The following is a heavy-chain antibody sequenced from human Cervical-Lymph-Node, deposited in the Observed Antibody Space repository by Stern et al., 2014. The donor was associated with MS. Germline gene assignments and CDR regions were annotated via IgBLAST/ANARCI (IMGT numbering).Heavy chain of an antibody. CDR3: ARDPERLRPYCDL. V-gene: IGHV3-33*01. Sequence: VQLVESGGGVVQPGRSLRLSCAASGFTFSSYGMHWVRQAPGKGLEWVAVIWYDGSNKYYADSVKGRFTISRDNSKNTLYLQMNSLRAEDTAVYYCARDPERLRPYCDLWGRGTLVTVSS. J-gene: IGHJ2*01. CDR1: GFTFSSYG. D-gene: IGHD4-17*01. CDR2: IWYDGSNK.